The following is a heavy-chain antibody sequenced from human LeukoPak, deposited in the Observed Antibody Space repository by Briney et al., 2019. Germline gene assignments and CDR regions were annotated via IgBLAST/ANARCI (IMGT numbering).Heavy chain of an antibody. CDR3: ARAERWLQLGDFDY. J-gene: IGHJ4*02. Sequence: GASVKVSCKASGYTFTNFDINWVRQATGQGLEWMGWMNPKTGNTGSAQKLQGRVTITGNTSISTAYMELSSLRSEDTAVYYCARAERWLQLGDFDYWGQGTLVTVSS. CDR2: MNPKTGNT. D-gene: IGHD5-24*01. V-gene: IGHV1-8*01. CDR1: GYTFTNFD.